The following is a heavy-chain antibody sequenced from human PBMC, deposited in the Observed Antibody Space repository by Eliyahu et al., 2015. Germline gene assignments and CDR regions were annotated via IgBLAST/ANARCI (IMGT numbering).Heavy chain of an antibody. CDR1: GFTFSNXW. D-gene: IGHD2-21*01. V-gene: IGHV3-7*02. CDR2: IKPDGSEQ. J-gene: IGHJ4*02. CDR3: VTYVY. Sequence: EVQLVESGXGLVQPGGSLRLSCAASGFTFSNXWMSWVRQAPGKGLEWVANIKPDGSEQYYEDSVKGRFTISRDNAKNSLYLQMNSLRADDTAVYYCVTYVYWGQGTLLTVSS.